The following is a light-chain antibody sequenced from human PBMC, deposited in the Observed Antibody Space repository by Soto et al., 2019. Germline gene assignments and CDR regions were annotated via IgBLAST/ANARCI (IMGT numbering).Light chain of an antibody. CDR1: SSDVGVYNY. J-gene: IGLJ3*02. CDR2: DVS. V-gene: IGLV2-14*01. CDR3: SSYTSSSTWM. Sequence: QSALTQPASVSGSPAQSITISCTGTSSDVGVYNYVSWYQQHPGKAPKLMIYDVSNRPSGVSDRFSGSKSGNTASLTISGLQAEDESDYYCSSYTSSSTWMFGGGTKVTVL.